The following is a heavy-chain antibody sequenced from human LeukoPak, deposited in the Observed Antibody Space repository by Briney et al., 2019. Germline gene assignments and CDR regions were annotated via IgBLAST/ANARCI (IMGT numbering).Heavy chain of an antibody. J-gene: IGHJ4*02. CDR2: ITASGGST. CDR3: ARDYPTSGIVTIFDY. D-gene: IGHD1-1*01. V-gene: IGHV3-23*01. CDR1: GFTFNNYA. Sequence: HPGGSLRLSCASSGFTFNNYAMTWVRQAPGKGLEWVSSITASGGSTYCADSVKGRFTISRDNSKNTLYLQMSSLRAEDAAVYYSARDYPTSGIVTIFDYWGQGTLVTVSS.